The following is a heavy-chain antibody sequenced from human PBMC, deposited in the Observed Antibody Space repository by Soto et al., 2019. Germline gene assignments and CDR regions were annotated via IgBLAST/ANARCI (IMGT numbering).Heavy chain of an antibody. CDR2: IYYSGST. CDR3: ARVPGP. CDR1: GGSISSSSYF. J-gene: IGHJ5*02. Sequence: PSETLSLTCSVSGGSISSSSYFWGWIRQPPGKGLEWIGSIYYSGSTYYNPSLKSRVTVSVDTSKNQFSLKLSSVTAADTAVYYCARVPGPWGQGTLVTVSS. V-gene: IGHV4-39*01.